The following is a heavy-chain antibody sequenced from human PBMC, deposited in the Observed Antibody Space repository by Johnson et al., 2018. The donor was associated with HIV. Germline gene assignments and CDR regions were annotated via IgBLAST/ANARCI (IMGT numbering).Heavy chain of an antibody. Sequence: VQLVESGGGVVQPGRSLRLSCAASGFTFSSYGMHWVRQAPGKGLEWVAVISYDGSNKYYADSVKGRFTISRDTSKNTLYLQMNSLRAEDTAVYYCAKDVDASGSYQDAFDIWGQGTMVTVSS. CDR3: AKDVDASGSYQDAFDI. V-gene: IGHV3-30*18. J-gene: IGHJ3*02. CDR2: ISYDGSNK. D-gene: IGHD1-26*01. CDR1: GFTFSSYG.